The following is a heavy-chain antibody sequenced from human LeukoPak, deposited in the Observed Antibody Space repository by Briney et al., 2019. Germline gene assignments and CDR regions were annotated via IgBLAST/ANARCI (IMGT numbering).Heavy chain of an antibody. CDR3: ARDADYYDSSGYSYFDY. D-gene: IGHD3-22*01. CDR2: INTDGSST. Sequence: GGSLRLSCAASGFAFSSYWMHWVRQAPGKGLVWVSRINTDGSSTRYADSVKGRFTISRDNAKNTLYLQMNSLRAEDTAVYYCARDADYYDSSGYSYFDYWGQGTLVTVSS. V-gene: IGHV3-74*01. CDR1: GFAFSSYW. J-gene: IGHJ4*02.